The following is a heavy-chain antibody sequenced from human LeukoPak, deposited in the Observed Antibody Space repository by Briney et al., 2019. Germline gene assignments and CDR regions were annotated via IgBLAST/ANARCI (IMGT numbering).Heavy chain of an antibody. J-gene: IGHJ4*02. CDR2: IYYSGST. D-gene: IGHD6-6*01. Sequence: SETLSLTCTVSGGSISSYYWSWIRQPPGKGLEWIGYIYYSGSTYYNPSLKSRVTISVDTSKNQFSLKLSSVTAADTAVYYCARLVPSSMIAARPLDYWGQGTLVTVSS. CDR3: ARLVPSSMIAARPLDY. CDR1: GGSISSYY. V-gene: IGHV4-59*08.